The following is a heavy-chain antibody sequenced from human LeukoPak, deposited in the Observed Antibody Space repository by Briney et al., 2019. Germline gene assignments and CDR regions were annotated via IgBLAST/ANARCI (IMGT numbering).Heavy chain of an antibody. Sequence: GGSLRLSCAASGFTFSSYAMTWVRQAPGKGLEWVSGISGNGDSTYYADSVKGRFTISRDNSKNTLYLQMNSLRGEDTAVYYCAKSVTADPWGQGTLVTVSS. J-gene: IGHJ5*02. V-gene: IGHV3-23*01. D-gene: IGHD4-23*01. CDR1: GFTFSSYA. CDR2: ISGNGDST. CDR3: AKSVTADP.